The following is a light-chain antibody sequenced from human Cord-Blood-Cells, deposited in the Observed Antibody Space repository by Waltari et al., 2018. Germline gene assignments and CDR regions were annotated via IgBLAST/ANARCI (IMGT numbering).Light chain of an antibody. J-gene: IGLJ3*02. CDR3: SSYTSSSTWV. Sequence: QSALTQPASVSGSPGQSITTPCHGTSSAVGGYNYFSWYQQPPGKAPKLMIYDVSNRPSGVSNRFSGSKSGNTASLTISGLQAEDEADYYCSSYTSSSTWVFGGGTKLTVL. CDR1: SSAVGGYNY. CDR2: DVS. V-gene: IGLV2-14*01.